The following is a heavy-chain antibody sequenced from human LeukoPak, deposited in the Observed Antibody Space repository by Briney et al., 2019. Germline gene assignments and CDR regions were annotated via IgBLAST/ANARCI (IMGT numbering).Heavy chain of an antibody. V-gene: IGHV4-59*01. CDR2: IYYSGNT. CDR1: GGSFSGYY. J-gene: IGHJ3*01. Sequence: SETLSLTCAVYGGSFSGYYWSWIRQPPGKGLEWIGYIYYSGNTYYNPSLKSRVTISVDTSENQFSLKLNSVTAADTAVYYCARNKPLGPFAFWGQGTMVTVSS. CDR3: ARNKPLGPFAF. D-gene: IGHD1/OR15-1a*01.